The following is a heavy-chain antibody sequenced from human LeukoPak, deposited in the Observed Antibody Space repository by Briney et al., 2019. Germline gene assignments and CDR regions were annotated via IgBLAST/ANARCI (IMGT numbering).Heavy chain of an antibody. V-gene: IGHV4-59*01. Sequence: SETLYLTCTVSGGSISSYYWSWIRQPPGKGLEWIGYIYYSGSTNYNPSLKSRVTISVDTSNNQFSLKLSSVTAADTAVYYCARGYCSGGSCYYFDYWGQGTLVTVSS. CDR1: GGSISSYY. CDR3: ARGYCSGGSCYYFDY. CDR2: IYYSGST. J-gene: IGHJ4*02. D-gene: IGHD2-15*01.